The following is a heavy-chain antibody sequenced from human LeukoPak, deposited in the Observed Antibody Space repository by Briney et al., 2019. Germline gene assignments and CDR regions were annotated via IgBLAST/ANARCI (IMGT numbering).Heavy chain of an antibody. CDR1: GGSFSGYY. Sequence: SETLSLTCAVYGGSFSGYYWSWIRQPPGKGLEWIGEINHSGSTNYNPSLKSRVTISVDTSKNQFSLKLSSVTAADTAVYYCARCRMYYYGSGRAHWFDPWGQGTLVTVSS. J-gene: IGHJ5*02. D-gene: IGHD3-10*01. CDR3: ARCRMYYYGSGRAHWFDP. CDR2: INHSGST. V-gene: IGHV4-34*01.